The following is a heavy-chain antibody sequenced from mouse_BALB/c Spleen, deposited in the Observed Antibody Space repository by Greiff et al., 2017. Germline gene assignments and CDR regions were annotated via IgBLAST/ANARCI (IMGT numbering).Heavy chain of an antibody. CDR3: AREGRYDVGY. J-gene: IGHJ2*01. CDR1: GYSITSGYY. V-gene: IGHV3-6*02. D-gene: IGHD2-14*01. Sequence: EVKLMESGPGLVKPSQSLSLTCSVTGYSITSGYYWNWIRQFPGNKLEWMGYISYDGSNNYNPSLKNRISITRDTSKNQFFLKLNSVTTEDTATYYCAREGRYDVGYWGQGTTLTVSS. CDR2: ISYDGSN.